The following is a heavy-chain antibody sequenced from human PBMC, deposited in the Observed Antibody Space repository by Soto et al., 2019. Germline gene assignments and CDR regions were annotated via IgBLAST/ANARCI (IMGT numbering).Heavy chain of an antibody. Sequence: SETLSLTCTVSGGSISSSSYYWGWIRQPPGKGLEWIGSIYYSGSTYYNPSLKSRVTISVDTSKNQFSLKLSSVTAADTAVYYCARRGPSGSYFDYWGQGTLVTVSS. CDR3: ARRGPSGSYFDY. V-gene: IGHV4-39*01. D-gene: IGHD1-26*01. CDR1: GGSISSSSYY. J-gene: IGHJ4*02. CDR2: IYYSGST.